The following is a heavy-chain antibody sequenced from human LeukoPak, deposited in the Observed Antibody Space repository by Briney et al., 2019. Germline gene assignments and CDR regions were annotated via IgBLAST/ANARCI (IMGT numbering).Heavy chain of an antibody. J-gene: IGHJ4*02. V-gene: IGHV4-38-2*02. CDR1: GYSISRGYS. D-gene: IGHD3-22*01. CDR3: AREDHYNSGGYYLDY. CDR2: IYHSGST. Sequence: SETLYLTCTVSGYSISRGYSWGWIRQPPGKGLEWIGNIYHSGSTNYSPSLKSRVTISVDTSKNQFSLKLSSVTAADTAVYFCAREDHYNSGGYYLDYWGQGTLVTVSS.